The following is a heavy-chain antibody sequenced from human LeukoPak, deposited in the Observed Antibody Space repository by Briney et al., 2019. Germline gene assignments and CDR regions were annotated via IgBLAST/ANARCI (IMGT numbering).Heavy chain of an antibody. D-gene: IGHD2-2*02. CDR2: IYTSGST. V-gene: IGHV4-61*02. Sequence: PSQTLSLTCTVSGGSISSGSYYWSWIRQPAGKGLGWIGRIYTSGSTNYNPSLKSRVTISVDTSKNQFSLKLSSVTAADTAFYFCARGGDIVVVPAAINWFDPWGQGTLVTVSS. CDR1: GGSISSGSYY. J-gene: IGHJ5*02. CDR3: ARGGDIVVVPAAINWFDP.